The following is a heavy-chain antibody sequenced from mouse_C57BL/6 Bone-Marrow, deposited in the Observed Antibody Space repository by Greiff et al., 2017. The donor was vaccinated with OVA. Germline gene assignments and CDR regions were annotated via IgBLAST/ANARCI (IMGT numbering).Heavy chain of an antibody. CDR2: INPNNGGT. CDR1: GYTFTDYN. D-gene: IGHD2-4*01. CDR3: ARRIIYYEYDGYFDV. J-gene: IGHJ1*03. V-gene: IGHV1-18*01. Sequence: EVQLQQSGPELVKPGASVKIPCKASGYTFTDYNMDWVKQSHGKSLEWIGDINPNNGGTIYNQKFKGKATLTVDKSSSTAYMELRSLTSEDTAVYYCARRIIYYEYDGYFDVWGTGTTVTVSS.